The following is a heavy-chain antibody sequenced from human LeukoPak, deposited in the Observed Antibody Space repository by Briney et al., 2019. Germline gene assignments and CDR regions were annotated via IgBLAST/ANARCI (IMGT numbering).Heavy chain of an antibody. Sequence: GGSLRLSCTASGFTVSSNYMSWVRQAPGKGLEWVSVIYSGGSTYYADSVKGRFTISRDNSKNTLYLQMNSLRAEDTAVHYCARVVAATGLLDYWGQGTLVTVSS. CDR3: ARVVAATGLLDY. V-gene: IGHV3-53*01. CDR1: GFTVSSNY. D-gene: IGHD6-19*01. J-gene: IGHJ4*02. CDR2: IYSGGST.